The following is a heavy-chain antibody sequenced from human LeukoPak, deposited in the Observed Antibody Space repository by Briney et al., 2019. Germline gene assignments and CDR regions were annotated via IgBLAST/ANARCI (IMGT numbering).Heavy chain of an antibody. CDR3: ARDVRYGDYFHYYYMDV. J-gene: IGHJ6*03. CDR2: INQDGSEK. V-gene: IGHV3-7*01. D-gene: IGHD4-17*01. CDR1: GFTFSSYW. Sequence: GGSLRLSCAASGFTFSSYWMSWVRQAPGKGLEWVANINQDGSEKYYVDSVKGRFTISRDNSKKSLYLQMNSLRAEDTAVYYCARDVRYGDYFHYYYMDVWGKGTTVTASS.